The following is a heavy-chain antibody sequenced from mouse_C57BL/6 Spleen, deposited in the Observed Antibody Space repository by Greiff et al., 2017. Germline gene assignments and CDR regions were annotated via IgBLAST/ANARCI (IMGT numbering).Heavy chain of an antibody. CDR2: IDPSNSDT. J-gene: IGHJ3*01. CDR1: GYTFTSYW. CDR3: ARGEGVGFAY. V-gene: IGHV1-69*01. Sequence: VQLQQPGAELVMPGASVKLSCKASGYTFTSYWMHWVKQRPGQGLEWIGEIDPSNSDTNYNEKFKGKTTLTVDKSSSTAYMQLSSLTSEDSAVYYWARGEGVGFAYWGQGALVTVSA.